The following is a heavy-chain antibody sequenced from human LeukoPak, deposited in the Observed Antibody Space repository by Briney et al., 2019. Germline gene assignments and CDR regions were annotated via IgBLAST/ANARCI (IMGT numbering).Heavy chain of an antibody. CDR3: ATGSRRDGYNPYYYYYYGMDV. V-gene: IGHV1-24*01. D-gene: IGHD5-24*01. CDR1: GYTLTELS. J-gene: IGHJ6*02. CDR2: FDPEDGET. Sequence: ASVKVSCKVSGYTLTELSMHWMRQAPGKGLEWMGGFDPEDGETIYAQKFQGRVTMTEDTSTDTAYMELSSLRSEDTAVYYCATGSRRDGYNPYYYYYYGMDVWGQGTTVTVSS.